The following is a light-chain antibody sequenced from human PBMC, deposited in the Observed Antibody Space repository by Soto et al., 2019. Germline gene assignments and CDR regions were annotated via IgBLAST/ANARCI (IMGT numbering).Light chain of an antibody. CDR1: QSVSSY. CDR2: DAS. V-gene: IGKV3-11*01. J-gene: IGKJ5*01. Sequence: EIRFTQSLSALSLSPGERATLSCRASQSVSSYLAWYQQKPGQAPRLLIYDASDRATGIPARFSGSGSGTDFTLTISSLEPEDFAVYYCQQRSNWPPGFGQGTRLEIK. CDR3: QQRSNWPPG.